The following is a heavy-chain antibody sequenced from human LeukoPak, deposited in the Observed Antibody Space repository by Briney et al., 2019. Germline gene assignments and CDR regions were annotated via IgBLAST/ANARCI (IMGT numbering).Heavy chain of an antibody. Sequence: SQTLSLTCTVSGGSISSGGYYWSWIRQHPGKGLEWIGYIYYSGSTYYNPSLESRVTISVDTSKNQFSLKLSSVTAADTAVYYCARERLWFGELFLDYWGQGTLVTVSS. J-gene: IGHJ4*02. CDR1: GGSISSGGYY. D-gene: IGHD3-10*01. V-gene: IGHV4-31*03. CDR3: ARERLWFGELFLDY. CDR2: IYYSGST.